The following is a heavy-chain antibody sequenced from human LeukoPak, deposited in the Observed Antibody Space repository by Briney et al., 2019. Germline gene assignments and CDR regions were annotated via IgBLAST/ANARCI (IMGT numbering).Heavy chain of an antibody. CDR3: ARLPYTEWLRSSYYFDY. CDR2: IYYSGST. D-gene: IGHD5-12*01. J-gene: IGHJ4*02. V-gene: IGHV4-39*01. Sequence: PSETLSLTCTVSGGSISSSSYYWGWIRQPPGKGLEWIGSIYYSGSTYYNPSLKSRVTISVDTSKNQFSLKLSSVTAADTAVYYCARLPYTEWLRSSYYFDYWGQGTLVTVSS. CDR1: GGSISSSSYY.